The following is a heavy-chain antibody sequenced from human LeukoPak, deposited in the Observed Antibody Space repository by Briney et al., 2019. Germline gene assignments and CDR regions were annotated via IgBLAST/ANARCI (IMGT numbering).Heavy chain of an antibody. J-gene: IGHJ4*02. CDR1: GFTFSSYG. V-gene: IGHV3-30*02. CDR2: IRYDGSNK. Sequence: QSGGSLRLSCAASGFTFSSYGMHWVRQAPGKGLEWVAFIRYDGSNKYYADSVKGRFTISRDNSKNTLYLQMNSLRAEVTAVYYCARPDILTGSYFDYWGQGTLVTVSS. CDR3: ARPDILTGSYFDY. D-gene: IGHD3-9*01.